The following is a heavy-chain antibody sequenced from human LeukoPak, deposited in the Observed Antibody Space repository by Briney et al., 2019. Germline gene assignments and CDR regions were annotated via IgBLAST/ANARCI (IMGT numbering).Heavy chain of an antibody. Sequence: PQTPSLTPTLPLGSIISHDYYCSCIRHHPGKGLEWIGYIYYSGSTYYNPSLKSRVTISVDTSKNQFSLKLSSVTAADTAVYYCARESSSSPFDYWGQGTLVTVSS. CDR2: IYYSGST. CDR3: ARESSSSPFDY. D-gene: IGHD6-6*01. V-gene: IGHV4-31*03. CDR1: LGSIISHDYY. J-gene: IGHJ4*02.